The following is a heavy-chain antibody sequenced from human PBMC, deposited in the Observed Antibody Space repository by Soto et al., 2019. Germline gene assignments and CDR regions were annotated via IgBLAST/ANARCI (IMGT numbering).Heavy chain of an antibody. CDR1: GFTVSSNY. D-gene: IGHD6-13*01. Sequence: PGVSLRLSFAASGFTVSSNYMSWVRQAPGKGLEWVSVIYSGGSTYYADSVKGRFTISRDNSKNTLYLQMNSLRAEDTAVYYCARDIAAAGTKGYYYYGMDVWGQGTTVTVSS. V-gene: IGHV3-53*01. CDR2: IYSGGST. CDR3: ARDIAAAGTKGYYYYGMDV. J-gene: IGHJ6*02.